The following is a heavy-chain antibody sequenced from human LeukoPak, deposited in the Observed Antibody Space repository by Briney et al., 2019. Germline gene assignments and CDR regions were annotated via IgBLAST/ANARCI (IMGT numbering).Heavy chain of an antibody. CDR1: GFTFSSYS. Sequence: GGSLRLSCAASGFTFSSYSMNWVRQAPGKGLEWVSSISSSSSYIYYADSVKGRFTISRDNAKNSLYLQMNSLRAEDTAVYYCARDRVVPAAMRGHYYYGMDVWGQGTTVTVSS. J-gene: IGHJ6*02. D-gene: IGHD2-2*01. V-gene: IGHV3-21*01. CDR2: ISSSSSYI. CDR3: ARDRVVPAAMRGHYYYGMDV.